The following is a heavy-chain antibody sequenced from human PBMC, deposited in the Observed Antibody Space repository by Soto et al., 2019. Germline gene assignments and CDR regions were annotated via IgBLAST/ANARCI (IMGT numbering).Heavy chain of an antibody. D-gene: IGHD3-9*01. J-gene: IGHJ6*02. CDR1: GFTFSSYA. V-gene: IGHV3-23*01. Sequence: PGGSLRLSCAASGFTFSSYAMSWVRQAPGKGLEWVSAISGSGGSTYYADSVKGRFTISRDNSKNTLYLQMNSLRAEDTAVYYCAKDRKLRYFDSHPRMDVWGQGTTVTVSS. CDR3: AKDRKLRYFDSHPRMDV. CDR2: ISGSGGST.